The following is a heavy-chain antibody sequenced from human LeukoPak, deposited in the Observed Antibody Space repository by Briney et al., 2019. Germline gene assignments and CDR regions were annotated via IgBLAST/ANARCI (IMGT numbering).Heavy chain of an antibody. D-gene: IGHD3-3*01. CDR1: GGSISSSSYY. J-gene: IGHJ4*02. V-gene: IGHV4-39*01. CDR3: SSNEWSGYYFDY. Sequence: PSETLSLTCTDSGGSISSSSYYWGWIRQPPGKGLEWIGSIYYSGSTYYNPSLKSRVTISVDTSKNQFSLKLTSVTAADTALYYCSSNEWSGYYFDYWGQGTLVTVSS. CDR2: IYYSGST.